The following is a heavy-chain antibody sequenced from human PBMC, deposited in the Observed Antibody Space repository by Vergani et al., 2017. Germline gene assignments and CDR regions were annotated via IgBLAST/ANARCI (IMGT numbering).Heavy chain of an antibody. V-gene: IGHV3-53*01. J-gene: IGHJ4*02. CDR1: GFTVSSNY. CDR3: ARVRGSGYSGYDGLSGIQPSYSDY. CDR2: IYSGGST. Sequence: EVQLVESGGGLIQPGGSLRLSCAASGFTVSSNYMSWVRQAPGKGLEWVSVIYSGGSTYYADSVKGRFTISRDNSKNTLYLQMNSLRAEDTAVYYCARVRGSGYSGYDGLSGIQPSYSDYWGQGTLVTVSS. D-gene: IGHD5-12*01.